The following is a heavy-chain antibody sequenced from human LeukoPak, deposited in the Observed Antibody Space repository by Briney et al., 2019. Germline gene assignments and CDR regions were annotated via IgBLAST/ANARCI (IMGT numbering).Heavy chain of an antibody. CDR3: ARDPYSGSYGADYYYYMDV. CDR1: GFSVSSNY. J-gene: IGHJ6*03. CDR2: IYSGGST. D-gene: IGHD1-26*01. Sequence: GGSLRLSCAASGFSVSSNYMSWVRQAPGKGLEWVSVIYSGGSTYYADSVKGRFTISRDNAKSSLYLQMNSLRAEDTAVYYCARDPYSGSYGADYYYYMDVWGKGTTVTISS. V-gene: IGHV3-53*01.